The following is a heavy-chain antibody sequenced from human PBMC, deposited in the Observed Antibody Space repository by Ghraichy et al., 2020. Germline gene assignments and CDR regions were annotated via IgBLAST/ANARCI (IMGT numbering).Heavy chain of an antibody. V-gene: IGHV3-30*02. CDR1: GFTFSSYG. CDR3: AKDQGDGYRGAEYFQH. Sequence: GGSLRLSCAASGFTFSSYGMHWVRQAPGKGLEWVAFKRYDASTKYYRDSVKGRFTISRDNSKNTLYLQMNSLRAEETAVYYCAKDQGDGYRGAEYFQHWGQGTLVTVSS. CDR2: KRYDASTK. D-gene: IGHD5-24*01. J-gene: IGHJ1*01.